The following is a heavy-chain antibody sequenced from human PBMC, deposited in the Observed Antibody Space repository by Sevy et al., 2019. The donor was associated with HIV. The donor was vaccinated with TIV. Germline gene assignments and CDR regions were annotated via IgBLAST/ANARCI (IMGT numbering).Heavy chain of an antibody. V-gene: IGHV3-15*01. Sequence: GGSLRLSCAGSGFSFKNVWMTWVRQTPGKGLEWVGHAKRKSDGGSIDYGSPVNGRFTISRDDSKDMLYLQMSSVKTEDTGVYYCATVLGAGAAGAFEIWGQGTMVTVSS. J-gene: IGHJ3*02. CDR3: ATVLGAGAAGAFEI. CDR1: GFSFKNVW. D-gene: IGHD1-26*01. CDR2: AKRKSDGGSI.